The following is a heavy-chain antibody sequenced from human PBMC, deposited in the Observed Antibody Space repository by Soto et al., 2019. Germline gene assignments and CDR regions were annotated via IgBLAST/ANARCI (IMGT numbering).Heavy chain of an antibody. CDR2: IYYSGST. Sequence: SETLSLTCTFSGCSINNYYWSLIRQPPGKGLEWIGYIYYSGSTNYNPSLKSRVTISVDTSKNQFSLRLSSVTAADTAVYYCARGEGYSSSWSYYYYYMDVWGKGTTVTVSS. CDR3: ARGEGYSSSWSYYYYYMDV. CDR1: GCSINNYY. D-gene: IGHD6-13*01. J-gene: IGHJ6*03. V-gene: IGHV4-59*08.